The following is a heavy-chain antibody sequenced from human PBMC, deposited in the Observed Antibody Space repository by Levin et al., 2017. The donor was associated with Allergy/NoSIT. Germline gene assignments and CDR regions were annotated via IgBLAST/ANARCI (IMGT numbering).Heavy chain of an antibody. V-gene: IGHV4-34*01. CDR3: ARGGDCSGGSGYSLWYFDL. CDR1: GGSFSGYY. J-gene: IGHJ2*01. Sequence: SETLSLTCAVYGGSFSGYYWSWIRQPPGKGLEWIGEINHSGSTNYNPSLKSRVTISVDTSKNQFSLKLSSVTAADTAVYYCARGGDCSGGSGYSLWYFDLWGRGTLVTVSS. D-gene: IGHD2-15*01. CDR2: INHSGST.